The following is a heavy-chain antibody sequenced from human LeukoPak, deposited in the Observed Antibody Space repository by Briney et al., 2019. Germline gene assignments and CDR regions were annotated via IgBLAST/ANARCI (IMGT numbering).Heavy chain of an antibody. Sequence: SETLSLTCAVYGGSFSGYYWSWIRQPPGKGLEWIGEINHSGSTNYNPSLKSRATISVDTSKNQFSLKLSSVTAADTAVYYCARTRGLRWSYFDYWGQGTLVTVSS. J-gene: IGHJ4*02. CDR3: ARTRGLRWSYFDY. D-gene: IGHD4-23*01. CDR1: GGSFSGYY. V-gene: IGHV4-34*01. CDR2: INHSGST.